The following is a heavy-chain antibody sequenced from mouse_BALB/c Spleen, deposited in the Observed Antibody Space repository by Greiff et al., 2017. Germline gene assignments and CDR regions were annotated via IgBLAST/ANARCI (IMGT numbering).Heavy chain of an antibody. D-gene: IGHD1-1*01. J-gene: IGHJ3*01. CDR1: GFTFSSYA. Sequence: EVNVVESGGGLVKPGGSLKLSCAASGFTFSSYAMSWVRQSPEKRLEWVAEISSGGSYTYYPDTVTGRFTISRDNAKNTLYLEMSSLRSEDTAMYYCARDYYGSRESWFAYWGQGTLVTVSA. V-gene: IGHV5-9-4*01. CDR3: ARDYYGSRESWFAY. CDR2: ISSGGSYT.